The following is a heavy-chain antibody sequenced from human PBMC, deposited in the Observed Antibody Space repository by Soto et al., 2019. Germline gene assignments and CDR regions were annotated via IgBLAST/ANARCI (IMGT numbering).Heavy chain of an antibody. J-gene: IGHJ4*02. CDR3: ARDRVGNDY. V-gene: IGHV1-3*04. CDR2: IHTGNGDT. CDR1: GYTLTSYS. Sequence: QVQLVQSGAEVQKPGASVKLSCKASGYTLTSYSMHWVRQARGQSLEWLGWIHTGNGDTRYPKKFQGRVTVTRDTSASTVYMELSSLNSEDTAVYYCARDRVGNDYWVQGTQVTVSS.